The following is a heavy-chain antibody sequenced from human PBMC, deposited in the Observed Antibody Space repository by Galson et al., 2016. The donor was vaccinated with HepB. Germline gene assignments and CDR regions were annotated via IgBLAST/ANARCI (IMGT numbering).Heavy chain of an antibody. D-gene: IGHD2-21*02. CDR2: IYPGDADT. CDR3: ARTLPVVVTAEGDFDI. J-gene: IGHJ3*02. V-gene: IGHV5-51*01. CDR1: GYSLTNYW. Sequence: QSGAEVKKPGESLKISCKGSGYSLTNYWIGWVRQMPGKGLEWMGIIYPGDADTRYSPSFEGQVTISADISADKSITTAYLQWRSLKASDTAMYYCARTLPVVVTAEGDFDIWGQGTMVTVSS.